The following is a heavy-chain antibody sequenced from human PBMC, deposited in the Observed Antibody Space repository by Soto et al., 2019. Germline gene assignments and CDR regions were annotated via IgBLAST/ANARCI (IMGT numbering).Heavy chain of an antibody. V-gene: IGHV1-18*01. J-gene: IGHJ4*02. CDR1: GYTFTSFR. D-gene: IGHD4-17*01. Sequence: QVQLVQSGAEVKKPGASVKVSCKASGYTFTSFRISWVRHAPGQGLEWMGWISAYNGNTNYAQKLQGRVTMTTDTPTSTAYMELRSLRSDDTAVYYCAGGDIGTTVTPGWGQGTLVTVSS. CDR3: AGGDIGTTVTPG. CDR2: ISAYNGNT.